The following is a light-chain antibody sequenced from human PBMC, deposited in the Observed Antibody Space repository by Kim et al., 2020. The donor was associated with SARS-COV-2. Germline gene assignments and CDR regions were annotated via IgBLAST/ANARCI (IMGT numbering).Light chain of an antibody. CDR2: YTS. CDR1: QSINTR. Sequence: IVMTQSPATLSLSPGDSATLSCRASQSINTRLGWYQQKPAQAPRLLLYYTSTSGTGVPARFSGSGSGTEFTLTISSLQYEDFAVYYCRQYNTEPPTTFGQGTRVEIK. V-gene: IGKV3-15*01. CDR3: RQYNTEPPTT. J-gene: IGKJ5*01.